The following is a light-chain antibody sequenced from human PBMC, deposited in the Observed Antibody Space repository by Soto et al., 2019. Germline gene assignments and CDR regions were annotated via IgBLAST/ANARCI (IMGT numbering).Light chain of an antibody. CDR1: SSDVGGYNY. CDR3: CSYTTSNTRQIV. V-gene: IGLV2-14*01. Sequence: QSALTQPASVSGSPGQSITISCTGTSSDVGGYNYVSWYQQQPGKAPKFMIYDVTNRPSGVSNRFSGSKSGNTASLTISGLQAEDEAGYYCCSYTTSNTRQIVFGTGSNVTVL. J-gene: IGLJ1*01. CDR2: DVT.